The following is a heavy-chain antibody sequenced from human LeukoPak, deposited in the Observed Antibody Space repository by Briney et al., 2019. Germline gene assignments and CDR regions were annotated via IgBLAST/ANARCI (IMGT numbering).Heavy chain of an antibody. D-gene: IGHD5-18*01. CDR2: IGSSGGTI. V-gene: IGHV3-11*04. CDR3: ARGVRGYSYGSRFDY. J-gene: IGHJ4*02. CDR1: GFNFNDYY. Sequence: ETGGSLRLSCAASGFNFNDYYMSWIRQAPGEGLEWVSYIGSSGGTIYYADSVKGRFTISRDNAKNSLYLQMNSLRDEDTAVYYYARGVRGYSYGSRFDYWGQGTLVTVSS.